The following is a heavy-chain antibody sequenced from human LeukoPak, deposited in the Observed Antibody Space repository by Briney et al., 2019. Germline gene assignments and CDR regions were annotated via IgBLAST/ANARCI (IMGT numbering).Heavy chain of an antibody. CDR3: TTGDGDWVDN. V-gene: IGHV3-15*01. Sequence: GGSLRLSCSASGFTFNSYPVHWVRQAPGKGLEWVGRIKSKTDGGTTDYAAPVKGRFTISRDDSKNTLYVQMNSLKTEDTAVYYCTTGDGDWVDNWGQGTLVTVSS. J-gene: IGHJ5*02. D-gene: IGHD2-21*02. CDR2: IKSKTDGGTT. CDR1: GFTFNSYP.